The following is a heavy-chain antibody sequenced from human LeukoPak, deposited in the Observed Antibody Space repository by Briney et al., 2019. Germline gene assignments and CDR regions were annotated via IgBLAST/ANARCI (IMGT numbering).Heavy chain of an antibody. CDR3: ARGRVDFWSGFIDY. CDR1: GGSISSYY. D-gene: IGHD3-3*01. CDR2: IYYSGST. Sequence: PSETLSLTCTVSGGSISSYYWSWIRQPPGKGLEWIGYIYYSGSTNYNPSLKSRVTISVDTSKNQFSLKLSSVTAADTAVYYCARGRVDFWSGFIDYWGQGTLVTVSS. V-gene: IGHV4-59*01. J-gene: IGHJ4*02.